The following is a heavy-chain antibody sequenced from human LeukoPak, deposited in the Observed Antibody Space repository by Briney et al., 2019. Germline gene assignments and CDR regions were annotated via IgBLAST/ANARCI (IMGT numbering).Heavy chain of an antibody. J-gene: IGHJ4*02. CDR1: GYTFTSYA. D-gene: IGHD6-19*01. V-gene: IGHV1-3*01. CDR2: INAGNGNT. Sequence: ASVKVSCKASGYTFTSYAMHWVRQAPGQRLEWMGWINAGNGNTKYSQKFQGRVTITRDTSASTAYMELSSLRSEDTPVYYCAVGFEWLGLFDYWGQGTLVTVSS. CDR3: AVGFEWLGLFDY.